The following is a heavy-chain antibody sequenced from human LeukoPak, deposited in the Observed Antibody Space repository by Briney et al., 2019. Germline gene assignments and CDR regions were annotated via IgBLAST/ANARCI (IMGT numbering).Heavy chain of an antibody. V-gene: IGHV3-9*01. J-gene: IGHJ4*02. CDR2: ISWNSGSI. D-gene: IGHD1-14*01. Sequence: PGRSLRLSCAASGFTFDDYAMHWVRHAPGEGLEWVSGISWNSGSIGYADSVKGRFTISRDNAKNSLYLQMNSLRAEDTALYYCARSEDLSYFDYWGQGTLVTVSP. CDR3: ARSEDLSYFDY. CDR1: GFTFDDYA.